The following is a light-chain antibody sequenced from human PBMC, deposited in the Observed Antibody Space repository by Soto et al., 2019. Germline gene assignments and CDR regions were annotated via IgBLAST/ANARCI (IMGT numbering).Light chain of an antibody. CDR1: QSISSY. J-gene: IGKJ2*01. CDR2: DAS. CDR3: QQRSNWPRYT. V-gene: IGKV3-11*01. Sequence: TQSPSTLSASVGDRVTITCRASQSISSYLAWYQQKPGQAPRLLIYDASNRATGIPARFSGSGSGTDVTLTISSLEPEAFAVYYCQQRSNWPRYTFGQGTKLEIK.